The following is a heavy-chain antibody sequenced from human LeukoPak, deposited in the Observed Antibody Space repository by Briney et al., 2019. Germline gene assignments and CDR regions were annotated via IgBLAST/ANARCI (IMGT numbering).Heavy chain of an antibody. Sequence: SETLSLTCTVSGGSISISSYYWGWIRQPPGKGLEWIGEINYSGSTNYNPSLKSRVTISVDTSKNQFSLKLSSVTAADTAVYYCARSGPRLRAFDIWGQGTMVTVSS. CDR2: INYSGST. D-gene: IGHD5-12*01. CDR1: GGSISISSYY. J-gene: IGHJ3*02. V-gene: IGHV4-39*07. CDR3: ARSGPRLRAFDI.